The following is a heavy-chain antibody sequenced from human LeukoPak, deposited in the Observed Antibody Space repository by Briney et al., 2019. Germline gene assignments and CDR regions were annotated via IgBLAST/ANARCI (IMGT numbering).Heavy chain of an antibody. CDR2: IYYSGST. V-gene: IGHV4-59*01. CDR1: GGSISSYY. Sequence: SETLSLTCTVSGGSISSYYWSWIRQPPGKGLEWIGYIYYSGSTNYNPSLKSRVTISLDTSKNQFSLKLSSVTAADTDVYYCARAGSYYYVDYWGRGTLVTVSS. J-gene: IGHJ4*02. D-gene: IGHD1-26*01. CDR3: ARAGSYYYVDY.